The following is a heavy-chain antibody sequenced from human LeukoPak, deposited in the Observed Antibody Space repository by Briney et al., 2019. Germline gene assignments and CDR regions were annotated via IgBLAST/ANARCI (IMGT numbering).Heavy chain of an antibody. CDR2: TSDSGNT. V-gene: IGHV4-59*01. Sequence: SETLSLTCTVSGGSIRNYYWNWLRQPPGKGLEWIGYTSDSGNTDYKPSLKSRVSISVDTSKNQFSLKLTSATAADTAVYYCARWYSHGRYFDYWGQGALVTVSS. CDR3: ARWYSHGRYFDY. CDR1: GGSIRNYY. J-gene: IGHJ4*02. D-gene: IGHD6-13*01.